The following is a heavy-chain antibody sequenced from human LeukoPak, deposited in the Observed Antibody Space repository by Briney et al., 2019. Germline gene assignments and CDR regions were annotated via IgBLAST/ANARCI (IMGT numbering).Heavy chain of an antibody. CDR2: IYYSGST. J-gene: IGHJ6*03. V-gene: IGHV4-39*01. D-gene: IGHD2-15*01. CDR3: ARTSADSSYTMDV. CDR1: GDSISISFYY. Sequence: PSETLSLTCTVFGDSISISFYYWGWIRQPPGKGLEWIGSIYYSGSTYYNPSLKSRVIISVDTSNNQFSLKLSSVTAADTAVYYCARTSADSSYTMDVWGTGTAVTVSS.